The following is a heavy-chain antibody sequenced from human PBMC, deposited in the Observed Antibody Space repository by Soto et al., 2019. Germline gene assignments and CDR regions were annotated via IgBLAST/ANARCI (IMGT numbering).Heavy chain of an antibody. CDR1: GYTFTNYY. D-gene: IGHD3-10*01. Sequence: AASVKVSCKASGYTFTNYYMHWVRQAPGQGLEWMGIIYPSGGSTRNAQKFQGRVTMTRDTSTSTVYMELSSLRSEDTAVYYCARDFSGPMDYWGRGTLVTAPQ. J-gene: IGHJ4*02. CDR2: IYPSGGST. V-gene: IGHV1-46*01. CDR3: ARDFSGPMDY.